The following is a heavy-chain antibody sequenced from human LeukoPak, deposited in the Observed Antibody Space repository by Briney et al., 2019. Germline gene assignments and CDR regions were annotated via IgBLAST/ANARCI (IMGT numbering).Heavy chain of an antibody. CDR2: INHSGST. CDR3: ARGHWMRYMDV. Sequence: SETLSLTCAVYGGSFSGYYWSWIRQPPGKGLEWIGEINHSGSTNYNPSLKSRVTISVDTSKNQFSLKLSSVTAADTAVYYCARGHWMRYMDVWGKGTTVTVSS. D-gene: IGHD1-1*01. CDR1: GGSFSGYY. J-gene: IGHJ6*03. V-gene: IGHV4-34*01.